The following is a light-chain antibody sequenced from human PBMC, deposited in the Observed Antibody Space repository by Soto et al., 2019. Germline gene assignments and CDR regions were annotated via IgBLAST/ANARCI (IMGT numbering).Light chain of an antibody. CDR2: EDN. CDR1: SSSIASNY. Sequence: NFILTQPHSVSESPGRTVTISCTRSSSSIASNYVQWYQQRPGSAPTTVIYEDNQRPSGVPDRFSGSIDSSSNSASLTISGLKTEDEADYYCQSYDSSNLYVFGTGTKVTVL. CDR3: QSYDSSNLYV. J-gene: IGLJ1*01. V-gene: IGLV6-57*04.